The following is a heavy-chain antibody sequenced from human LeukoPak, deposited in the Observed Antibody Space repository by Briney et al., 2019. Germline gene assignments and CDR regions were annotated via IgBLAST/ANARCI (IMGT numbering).Heavy chain of an antibody. CDR3: AKENGYNGYDVFDY. D-gene: IGHD5-12*01. CDR2: ISSSSSTI. J-gene: IGHJ4*02. V-gene: IGHV3-48*01. CDR1: GFTFSSYS. Sequence: GGSLRLSCAASGFTFSSYSMNWVRQAPGKGLEWVSYISSSSSTIYYADSVKGRFAISRDNSKNTLYLQMSSLRAEDTAVYYCAKENGYNGYDVFDYWGQGTLVTVSS.